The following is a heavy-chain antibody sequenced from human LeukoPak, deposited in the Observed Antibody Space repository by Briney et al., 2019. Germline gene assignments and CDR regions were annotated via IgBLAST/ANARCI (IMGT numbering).Heavy chain of an antibody. CDR2: IGISSANT. V-gene: IGHV3-48*01. D-gene: IGHD5-12*01. CDR3: ARDHRYAFDN. Sequence: GGSLRLSCAASGFNLIDYSMNWVRQAPGKGLEWISYIGISSANTKYADSVKGRFTISRDKARNSLYLQMNSLRVEDTAVYYCARDHRYAFDNWGHGTLVTVSS. J-gene: IGHJ4*01. CDR1: GFNLIDYS.